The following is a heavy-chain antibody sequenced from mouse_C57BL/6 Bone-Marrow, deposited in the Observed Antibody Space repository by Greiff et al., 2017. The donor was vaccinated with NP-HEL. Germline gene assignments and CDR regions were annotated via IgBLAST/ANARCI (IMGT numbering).Heavy chain of an antibody. CDR2: IHPNSGST. Sequence: QVQLQQSGAELVKPGASVKLSCKASGYTFTSYWMHWVKQRPGQGLEWIGMIHPNSGSTNYNEKFKSKATLTVDKSSSTAYMQLSSLTSEDSAVYYCARKVLRYYFDYWGQGTTLTVSS. D-gene: IGHD1-1*01. CDR1: GYTFTSYW. J-gene: IGHJ2*01. CDR3: ARKVLRYYFDY. V-gene: IGHV1-64*01.